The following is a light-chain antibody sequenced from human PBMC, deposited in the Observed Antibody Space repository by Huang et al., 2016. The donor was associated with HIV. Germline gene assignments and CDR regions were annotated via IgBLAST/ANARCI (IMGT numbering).Light chain of an antibody. J-gene: IGKJ5*01. CDR2: DSF. Sequence: DIVLTQSPDTLSLSPWQRDSLFCRASHHIGYSLAWYQHKPGQAPRLLIYDSFNRATDIAARFSGSGSGTDFTLSISSLKVEDFAFYYCQQRSTLITFGQGTRLE. CDR1: HHIGYS. CDR3: QQRSTLIT. V-gene: IGKV3-11*01.